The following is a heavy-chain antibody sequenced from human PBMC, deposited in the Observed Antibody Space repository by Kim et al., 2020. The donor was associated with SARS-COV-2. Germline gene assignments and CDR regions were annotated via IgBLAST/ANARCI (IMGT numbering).Heavy chain of an antibody. J-gene: IGHJ4*02. D-gene: IGHD3-22*01. V-gene: IGHV3-33*01. Sequence: YYVDSVKGRFTISRDNSKNTLYLQMNSLRAEDTAVYYCARDDSSGYYLDYWGQGTLVTVSS. CDR3: ARDDSSGYYLDY.